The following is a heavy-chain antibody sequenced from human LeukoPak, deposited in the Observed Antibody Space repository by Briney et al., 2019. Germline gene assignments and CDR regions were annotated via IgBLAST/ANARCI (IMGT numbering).Heavy chain of an antibody. Sequence: GGSLRLSCAASGFTFSSYTIHWVRQAPGKGLECLSYISGSGTDINYADSVRGRFTISRDNAKNLLYLQMNDLRLEDTAVYYCARTARHLDYWGQGTLVTVSS. CDR3: ARTARHLDY. CDR1: GFTFSSYT. V-gene: IGHV3-21*05. CDR2: ISGSGTDI. D-gene: IGHD5-18*01. J-gene: IGHJ4*02.